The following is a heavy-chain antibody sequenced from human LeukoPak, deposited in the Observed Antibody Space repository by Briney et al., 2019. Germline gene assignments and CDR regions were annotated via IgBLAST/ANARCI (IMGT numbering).Heavy chain of an antibody. CDR2: IYYSGST. CDR1: GGSISSSSYY. CDR3: AMTYGDYVRYDY. J-gene: IGHJ4*02. D-gene: IGHD4-17*01. V-gene: IGHV4-39*07. Sequence: PSKTLSLTCTVSGGSISSSSYYWGWIRQPPGKGLEWIGSIYYSGSTYYNPSLKSRVTISVDTSKNQFSLKLSSVTAADTAVYYCAMTYGDYVRYDYWGQGTLVTVSS.